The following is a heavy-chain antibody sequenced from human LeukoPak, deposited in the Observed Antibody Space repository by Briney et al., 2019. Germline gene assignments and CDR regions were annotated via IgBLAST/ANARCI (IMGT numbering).Heavy chain of an antibody. V-gene: IGHV1-18*04. J-gene: IGHJ5*02. CDR3: ARDLIRYSSSWYWFDP. CDR2: ISAHNGNT. D-gene: IGHD6-13*01. Sequence: AASEKGSCKAFGYTFTRYGISWGRQAPGQGVERMGGISAHNGNTHYAQKLQGRVTMTTDTSTSTAYMELWSLRSDDTAVYHCARDLIRYSSSWYWFDPWGQGTLVTVSS. CDR1: GYTFTRYG.